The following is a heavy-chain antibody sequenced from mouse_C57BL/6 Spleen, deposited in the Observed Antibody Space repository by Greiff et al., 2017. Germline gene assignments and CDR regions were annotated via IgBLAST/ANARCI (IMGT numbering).Heavy chain of an antibody. CDR1: GYTFTSYW. V-gene: IGHV1-64*01. CDR2: IHPNSGST. D-gene: IGHD4-1*01. Sequence: VQLQQPGAELVKPGASVKLSCKASGYTFTSYWMHWVKQRPGQGLEWIGMIHPNSGSTNYNEKFKSKATLTVDKSSSTAYMQISSLTSEDAAVYYCARSANWDGGFAYWGQGTLVTVSA. CDR3: ARSANWDGGFAY. J-gene: IGHJ3*01.